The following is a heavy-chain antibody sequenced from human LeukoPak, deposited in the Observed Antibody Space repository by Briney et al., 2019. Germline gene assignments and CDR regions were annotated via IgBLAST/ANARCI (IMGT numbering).Heavy chain of an antibody. D-gene: IGHD6-13*01. CDR2: IIPIFGTA. CDR1: GGTFSSYA. V-gene: IGHV1-69*01. J-gene: IGHJ5*02. Sequence: ASVKVSCKASGGTFSSYAISWVRQAPGQGLEWMGGIIPIFGTANYAQKFQGRVTITADESTSTAYMELSSLRAEDTAVYYCARDRRFGSSSWHRSPFDPWGQGTLVTVSS. CDR3: ARDRRFGSSSWHRSPFDP.